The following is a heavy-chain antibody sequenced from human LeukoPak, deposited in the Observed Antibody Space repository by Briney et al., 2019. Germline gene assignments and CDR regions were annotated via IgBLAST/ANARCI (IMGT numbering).Heavy chain of an antibody. D-gene: IGHD6-6*01. J-gene: IGHJ5*02. V-gene: IGHV3-21*01. CDR2: ISSSSSYI. CDR3: ARDGYSSSSGWFDP. CDR1: GFTFSSYS. Sequence: PGGSLRLFCAASGFTFSSYSMNWVRQAPGKGLEWVSSISSSSSYIYYADSVKGRFTISRDNAKNSLYLQMNSLRAEDTAVYYCARDGYSSSSGWFDPWGQGTLVTVSS.